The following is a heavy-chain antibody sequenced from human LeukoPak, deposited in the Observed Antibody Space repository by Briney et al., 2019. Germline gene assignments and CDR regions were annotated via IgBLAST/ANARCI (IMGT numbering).Heavy chain of an antibody. Sequence: PSETLSLTCTVSGGSISSYYWSWIRQPPGKGLEWIGYIYYSGSTNYNPSLKSRVTISVDTSRTQFSLKLSSVTAADTAVYYCARDRAGVPDYWGQGTLVTVSS. CDR3: ARDRAGVPDY. CDR2: IYYSGST. D-gene: IGHD3-3*01. V-gene: IGHV4-59*01. CDR1: GGSISSYY. J-gene: IGHJ4*02.